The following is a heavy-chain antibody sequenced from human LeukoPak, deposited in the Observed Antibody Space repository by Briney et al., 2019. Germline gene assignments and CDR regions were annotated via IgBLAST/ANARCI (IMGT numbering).Heavy chain of an antibody. CDR2: IYYSGST. CDR1: GGSISSGDYY. D-gene: IGHD2/OR15-2a*01. Sequence: SQTLSLTCTVSGGSISSGDYYWSWIRQPPGTGLEWIGYIYYSGSTYYNPSLKSRVTISVDTSKNQFSLKLSSVTAADTAVYYCARDPVVYEVLAFDIWGQGTMVTVSS. CDR3: ARDPVVYEVLAFDI. V-gene: IGHV4-30-4*01. J-gene: IGHJ3*02.